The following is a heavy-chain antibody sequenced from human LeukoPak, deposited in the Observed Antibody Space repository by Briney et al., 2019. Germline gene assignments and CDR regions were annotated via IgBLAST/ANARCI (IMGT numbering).Heavy chain of an antibody. CDR2: IYYSGST. V-gene: IGHV4-59*08. CDR3: ARHTWIQLWSSFDY. J-gene: IGHJ4*02. CDR1: AGSMSNYY. D-gene: IGHD5-18*01. Sequence: SETLTLTCTVSAGSMSNYYWSWVRHPPAKGLEWIGYIYYSGSTNYNPSLKSRGTISVDTSKNQFSLKLSSVTAADTAVYYCARHTWIQLWSSFDYWGQGTLVTVSS.